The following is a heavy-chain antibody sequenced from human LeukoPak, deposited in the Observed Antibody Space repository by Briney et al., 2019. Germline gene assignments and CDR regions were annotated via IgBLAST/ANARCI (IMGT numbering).Heavy chain of an antibody. CDR3: ARGPSGSTLGYYYMDV. Sequence: GASVKVSCKASGGSFSSYAISWVRQAPGQGLEWMGGIIPIFGTANYAQKFQGRVTITADESTSTAYMELSSLRSEDTAVYYCARGPSGSTLGYYYMDVWGKGTTVTVSS. J-gene: IGHJ6*03. CDR1: GGSFSSYA. CDR2: IIPIFGTA. D-gene: IGHD2-2*01. V-gene: IGHV1-69*13.